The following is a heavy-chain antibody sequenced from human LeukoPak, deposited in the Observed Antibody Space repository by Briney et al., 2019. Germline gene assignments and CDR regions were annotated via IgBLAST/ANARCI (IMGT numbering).Heavy chain of an antibody. CDR3: APGGGYYDSSGYYSPLGY. Sequence: PGGSLRLSCAASGFTFSSYSMNWVRQAPGKGLEWVSSISSSSSYIYYADSVKGRFTISGDNAKNSLYLQMNSLRAEDTAVYYCAPGGGYYDSSGYYSPLGYWGQGTLVTVSS. CDR2: ISSSSSYI. D-gene: IGHD3-22*01. V-gene: IGHV3-21*01. J-gene: IGHJ4*02. CDR1: GFTFSSYS.